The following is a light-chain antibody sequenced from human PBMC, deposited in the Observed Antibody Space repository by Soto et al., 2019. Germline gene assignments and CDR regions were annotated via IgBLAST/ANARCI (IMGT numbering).Light chain of an antibody. J-gene: IGKJ5*01. CDR1: EDIGTY. CDR2: AAS. CDR3: QSYGTSLIS. Sequence: MRRAQSRSCVAPGGGHRVTITCRATEDIGTYLAWYQQIPGKAPQLLIYAASSLQSGVPSRFSGSGPGTAFTLTLRTLEPEDSAVPFCQSYGTSLISFGEGTRLEIK. V-gene: IGKV1-12*01.